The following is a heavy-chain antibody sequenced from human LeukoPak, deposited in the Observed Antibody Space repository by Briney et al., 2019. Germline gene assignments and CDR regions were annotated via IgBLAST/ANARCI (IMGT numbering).Heavy chain of an antibody. D-gene: IGHD5-24*01. CDR2: ITISGNTK. CDR3: ARGDPHADL. Sequence: PGGSLRLSCAASGFDLSTYEMSWVRQAPGKGLEWIADITISGNTKNYADSVKGRFSISRDNARTSLYLQMHSLRVEDTGVYYCARGDPHADLWGQGTLVTVSS. V-gene: IGHV3-48*03. CDR1: GFDLSTYE. J-gene: IGHJ5*02.